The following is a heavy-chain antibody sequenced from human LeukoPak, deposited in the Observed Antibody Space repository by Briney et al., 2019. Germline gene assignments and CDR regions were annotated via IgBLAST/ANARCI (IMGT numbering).Heavy chain of an antibody. D-gene: IGHD3-10*01. CDR2: ISHSGST. CDR3: ARKGTMVRGVDY. CDR1: GGSFSGYY. Sequence: SETLSLTCAVYGGSFSGYYWSWIRQPPGKGLEWIGEISHSGSTNYNPSLKSRVTISVDTSKNQFSLKLSSVTAADTAVYYCARKGTMVRGVDYWGQGTLVTVSS. V-gene: IGHV4-34*01. J-gene: IGHJ4*02.